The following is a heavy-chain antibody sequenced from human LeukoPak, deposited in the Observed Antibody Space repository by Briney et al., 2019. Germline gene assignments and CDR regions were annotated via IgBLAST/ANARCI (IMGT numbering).Heavy chain of an antibody. D-gene: IGHD3-10*01. CDR2: ISGSGGST. CDR3: AKDQRSPRGGYFDY. Sequence: PGGSLRLSCAASGFTFSSYAMSWVRQAPGKGREGVSAISGSGGSTYYADSVKGRFTISRDNSKDTLYLQMNSLRAEDTAVYYCAKDQRSPRGGYFDYWGQGTLVTVSS. V-gene: IGHV3-23*01. CDR1: GFTFSSYA. J-gene: IGHJ4*02.